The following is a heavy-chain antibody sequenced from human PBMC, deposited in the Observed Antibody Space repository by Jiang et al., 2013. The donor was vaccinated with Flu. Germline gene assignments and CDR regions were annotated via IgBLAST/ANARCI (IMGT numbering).Heavy chain of an antibody. CDR1: GGSISSNSYY. CDR3: ARHPKLGGEYYFDY. J-gene: IGHJ4*02. CDR2: IYYSGST. D-gene: IGHD7-27*01. Sequence: SLTCTVSGGSISSNSYYWGVDPPAPDGKGLEWIGSIYYSGSTFYNPSLKSRVTTSVDTSKNQFSLKLTSVTAADTAVYYCARHPKLGGEYYFDYWGQGTAVTVSS. V-gene: IGHV4-39*01.